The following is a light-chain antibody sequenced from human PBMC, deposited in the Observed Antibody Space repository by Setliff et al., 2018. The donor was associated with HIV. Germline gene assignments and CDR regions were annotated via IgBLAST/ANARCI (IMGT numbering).Light chain of an antibody. CDR1: QSVLYSSNNKNY. CDR2: WAS. V-gene: IGKV4-1*01. Sequence: DIVMTQSPDSLAVSLGERATINCKSSQSVLYSSNNKNYLAWYQQKPGQPPKLLIYWASTRESGVPDRFSGSGSGTDFTLTISSLQAEDVAVYYCQQYYSTPPTFGQGTKEDIK. CDR3: QQYYSTPPT. J-gene: IGKJ2*01.